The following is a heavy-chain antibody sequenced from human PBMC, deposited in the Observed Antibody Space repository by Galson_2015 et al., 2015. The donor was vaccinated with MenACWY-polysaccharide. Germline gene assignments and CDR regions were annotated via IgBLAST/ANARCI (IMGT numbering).Heavy chain of an antibody. CDR3: AREGSRIVFHAFDT. CDR2: IQYDGSKI. V-gene: IGHV3-33*05. CDR1: GIRFSGSG. J-gene: IGHJ3*02. D-gene: IGHD2-15*01. Sequence: SLRLSCAASGIRFSGSGMHWVRQAPGKGLEWVAVIQYDGSKIVYADSVKGRFTVSRDNSKNTLYLEMNSLRAEDTAVYYCAREGSRIVFHAFDTW.